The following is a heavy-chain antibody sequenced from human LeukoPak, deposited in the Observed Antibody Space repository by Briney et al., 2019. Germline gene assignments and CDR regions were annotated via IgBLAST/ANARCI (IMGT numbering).Heavy chain of an antibody. D-gene: IGHD3-22*01. J-gene: IGHJ4*02. CDR1: GFTFSSYG. V-gene: IGHV3-30*03. Sequence: SGGSLSLFCAASGFTFSSYGMHWVRQAPGKGLEWVAFISYDGSNKYCADSVKGRFTISRDNSKNTLYLQMNGLRAEDTAVYYCARVWIRPRNYYDSIGAFDYWGQGTLVTVSS. CDR2: ISYDGSNK. CDR3: ARVWIRPRNYYDSIGAFDY.